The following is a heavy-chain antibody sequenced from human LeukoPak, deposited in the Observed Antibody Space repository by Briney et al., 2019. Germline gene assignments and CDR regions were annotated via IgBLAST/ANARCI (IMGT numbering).Heavy chain of an antibody. J-gene: IGHJ6*02. V-gene: IGHV3-33*01. CDR2: IWYDGSNK. CDR1: GFTFSSYG. CDR3: ARDIINPYSSGWYPADYYYGMDV. D-gene: IGHD6-19*01. Sequence: PGGSLRLSCAASGFTFSSYGMHWVRQAPGKGLEWVAVIWYDGSNKYYADSVKGRFTISRDNSKNTLYLQMNSLRAEDTAVYYCARDIINPYSSGWYPADYYYGMDVWGQGTTVTVSS.